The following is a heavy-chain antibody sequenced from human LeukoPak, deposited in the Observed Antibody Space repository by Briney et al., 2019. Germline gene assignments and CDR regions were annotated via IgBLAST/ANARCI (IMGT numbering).Heavy chain of an antibody. CDR3: ARDRSGWYGRVDAFDI. Sequence: GGSLRLSCAASGFTFSSYWMHWVRQAPGKGLEWVSGITWNGGSTGYADSVKGRFTISRDNAKNSLYLQMNSLRAEDTAVYYCARDRSGWYGRVDAFDIWGQGTMVTVSS. J-gene: IGHJ3*02. D-gene: IGHD6-19*01. CDR1: GFTFSSYW. CDR2: ITWNGGST. V-gene: IGHV3-20*04.